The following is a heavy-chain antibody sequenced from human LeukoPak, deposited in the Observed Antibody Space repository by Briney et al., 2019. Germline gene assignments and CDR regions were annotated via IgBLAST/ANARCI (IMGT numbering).Heavy chain of an antibody. CDR2: LYPGDSDA. V-gene: IGHV5-51*01. Sequence: GESLKISCKASGYSFINYWIAWVRQMPGKGLEWMGILYPGDSDARYSPSFQGQVTISADKSISTAYLQWSSLKASDSAIYYCARQSPAGSGGYYYYMDVWAKGTTVTVS. CDR1: GYSFINYW. CDR3: ARQSPAGSGGYYYYMDV. J-gene: IGHJ6*03. D-gene: IGHD3-10*01.